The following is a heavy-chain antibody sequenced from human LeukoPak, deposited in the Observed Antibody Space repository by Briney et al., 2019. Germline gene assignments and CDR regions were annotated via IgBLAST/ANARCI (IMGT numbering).Heavy chain of an antibody. CDR1: EYTFTGYY. D-gene: IGHD6-25*01. CDR3: ARGAAGYYYYMDV. CDR2: INPNSGGT. J-gene: IGHJ6*03. V-gene: IGHV1-2*02. Sequence: APVKVSCKASEYTFTGYYMHWVRQAPGQGLEWMGWINPNSGGTNYAQKFQGRVTMTRDTSISTAYMELSRLRSDDTAVYYCARGAAGYYYYMDVWGKGTTVTVSS.